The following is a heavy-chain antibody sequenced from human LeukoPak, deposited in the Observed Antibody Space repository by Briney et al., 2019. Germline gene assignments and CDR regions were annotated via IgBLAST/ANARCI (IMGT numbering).Heavy chain of an antibody. J-gene: IGHJ4*02. CDR1: GYTFTSYG. Sequence: ASVKVSCKASGYTFTSYGISWVRQAPGQGLEWMGWISAYNGNTNYAQKLQGRVTMTTDTSTSTAYMELRSLRSDDTAVYYCARVGYDFWSGSQLYYFDYWGQGTLVTVSS. CDR2: ISAYNGNT. V-gene: IGHV1-18*01. CDR3: ARVGYDFWSGSQLYYFDY. D-gene: IGHD3-3*01.